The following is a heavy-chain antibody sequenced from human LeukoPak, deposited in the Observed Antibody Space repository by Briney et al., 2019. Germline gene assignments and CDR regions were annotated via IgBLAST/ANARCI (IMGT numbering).Heavy chain of an antibody. CDR1: GFTFSSYA. CDR2: ISYDGSNK. J-gene: IGHJ3*02. V-gene: IGHV3-30-3*01. CDR3: ARAQAEMATIDRENDAFDI. D-gene: IGHD5-24*01. Sequence: PGGSLRLSCAASGFTFSSYAMHWVRQAPGKGLEWVAVISYDGSNKYYADSVKGRFTISRDNSKNTLYLQMNSLRAEDTAVYYCARAQAEMATIDRENDAFDIWGQGTMVTVSS.